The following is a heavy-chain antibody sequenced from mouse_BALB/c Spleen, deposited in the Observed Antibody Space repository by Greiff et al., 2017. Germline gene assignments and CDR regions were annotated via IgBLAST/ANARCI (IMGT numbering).Heavy chain of an antibody. CDR3: ARPNYGNGHYYAMDY. D-gene: IGHD2-1*01. J-gene: IGHJ4*01. Sequence: EVQVVESGGGLVQPGGSRKLSCAASGFTFSSFGMHWVRQAPEKGLEWVAYISSGSSTIYYADTVKGRFTISRDNPKNTLFLQMTSLRSEDTAMYYCARPNYGNGHYYAMDYWGQGTSVTVSS. V-gene: IGHV5-17*02. CDR1: GFTFSSFG. CDR2: ISSGSSTI.